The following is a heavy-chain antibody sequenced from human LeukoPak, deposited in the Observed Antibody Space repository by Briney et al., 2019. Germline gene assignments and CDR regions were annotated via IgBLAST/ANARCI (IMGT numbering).Heavy chain of an antibody. D-gene: IGHD5/OR15-5a*01. CDR1: GFIFSDHP. J-gene: IGHJ4*02. CDR2: IGSDGTKK. V-gene: IGHV3-30*04. Sequence: PGRSLRLSCVASGFIFSDHPFHWVRQSPDKGLEWVALIGSDGTKKYYADSVQGRFTVSRENSKNTLFLQMNTLRADDTAVYFCARQMTSTQLFDSWGQGTLVTVSS. CDR3: ARQMTSTQLFDS.